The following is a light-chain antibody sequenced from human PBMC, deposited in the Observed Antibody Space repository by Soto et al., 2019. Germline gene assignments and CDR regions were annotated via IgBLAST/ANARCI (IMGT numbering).Light chain of an antibody. Sequence: EIVLTQSPGTLSLSPGERATLSCRASQSVSRTYLAWYQQKPGQAPRLLIYDVSTRATGIPDRFSGSGSGTDFTLTISRLEPEDCAVYYCQQYGTSPYTFGQGTKLEIK. CDR2: DVS. CDR3: QQYGTSPYT. J-gene: IGKJ2*01. V-gene: IGKV3-20*01. CDR1: QSVSRTY.